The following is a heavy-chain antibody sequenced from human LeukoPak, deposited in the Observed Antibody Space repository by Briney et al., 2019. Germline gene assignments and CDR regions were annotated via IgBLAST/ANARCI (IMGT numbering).Heavy chain of an antibody. J-gene: IGHJ4*02. D-gene: IGHD3-3*01. CDR3: ARTGKDFWSALHPDY. V-gene: IGHV3-20*04. CDR1: GFTFTSYA. CDR2: ISWNSGSI. Sequence: GGSLRLSCAASGFTFTSYAMSWVRQAPGKGLEWVSGISWNSGSIGYADSVKGRFTISRDNAKNSLYLQMNSLRAEDTAVYYCARTGKDFWSALHPDYWGQGTLVTVSS.